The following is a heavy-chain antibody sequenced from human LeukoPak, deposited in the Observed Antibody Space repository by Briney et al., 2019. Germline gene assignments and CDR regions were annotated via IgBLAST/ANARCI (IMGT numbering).Heavy chain of an antibody. CDR3: ASSGVLLWFGELSINYYYYYMDV. CDR1: GFTFSSYS. V-gene: IGHV3-21*01. Sequence: GGSLRLSCAASGFTFSSYSMNWVRQAPGKGLEWVSSISSSSSYIYYADSVKGRFTISRDNAKNSLYLQMNSLRAEDTAVYYCASSGVLLWFGELSINYYYYYMDVWGKGTTVTVSS. CDR2: ISSSSSYI. J-gene: IGHJ6*03. D-gene: IGHD3-10*01.